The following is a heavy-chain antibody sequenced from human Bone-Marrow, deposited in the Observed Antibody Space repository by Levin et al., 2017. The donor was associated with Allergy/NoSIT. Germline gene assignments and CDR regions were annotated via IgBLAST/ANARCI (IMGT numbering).Heavy chain of an antibody. D-gene: IGHD3-16*01. CDR1: GYTFSDHY. CDR3: AKDASRWGNYFDL. CDR2: IDPDSGNT. V-gene: IGHV1-2*06. J-gene: IGHJ5*02. Sequence: ASVKVSCEASGYTFSDHYMHWVRQVPGQGLEWVGRIDPDSGNTDYAQRFRGRVTMTRETSISTAYMELSSLTSDDTAVYYCAKDASRWGNYFDLWGQGTLVTVSS.